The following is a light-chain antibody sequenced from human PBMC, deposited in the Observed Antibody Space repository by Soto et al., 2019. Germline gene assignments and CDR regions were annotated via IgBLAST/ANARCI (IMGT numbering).Light chain of an antibody. CDR3: AAWDDSLSAWV. J-gene: IGLJ3*02. CDR2: KTD. Sequence: QSVLTQPPSASGTPGQRVTISCSGSSSNIGSNYVYWYQQLPGTAPKLLIYKTDQRPSGVPDRFSGSKSGNSASLAISGLRSEDEADYSCAAWDDSLSAWVFGGGTKLTVL. V-gene: IGLV1-47*01. CDR1: SSNIGSNY.